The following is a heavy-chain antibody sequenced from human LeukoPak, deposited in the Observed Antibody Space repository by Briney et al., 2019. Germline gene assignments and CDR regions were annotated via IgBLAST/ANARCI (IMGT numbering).Heavy chain of an antibody. CDR2: INPSNGGT. CDR3: TREGPGSDWATLDS. Sequence: ASVKVSCKASGYTFTGYYMHWVRQAPGQGLEWMGRINPSNGGTNYAQKFQGRVTMTRDTSISTVYMELSRLTSDDTAVYYCTREGPGSDWATLDSWGQGALVTVSS. J-gene: IGHJ4*02. V-gene: IGHV1-2*06. D-gene: IGHD6-19*01. CDR1: GYTFTGYY.